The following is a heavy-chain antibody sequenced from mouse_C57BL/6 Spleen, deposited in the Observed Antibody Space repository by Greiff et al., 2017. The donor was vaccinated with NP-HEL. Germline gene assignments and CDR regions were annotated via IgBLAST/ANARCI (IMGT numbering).Heavy chain of an antibody. Sequence: VQLQQSVAELVRPGASVKLSCTASGFNIKNTYMHWVKQRPEQGLEWIGRIDPANGNSKYAPKFPGKATITADTSSNTAYLQLSSLTSEDTAIYYGARGYYGSSYGAMDYWGQGTSVTVSS. CDR3: ARGYYGSSYGAMDY. CDR2: IDPANGNS. CDR1: GFNIKNTY. V-gene: IGHV14-3*01. J-gene: IGHJ4*01. D-gene: IGHD1-1*01.